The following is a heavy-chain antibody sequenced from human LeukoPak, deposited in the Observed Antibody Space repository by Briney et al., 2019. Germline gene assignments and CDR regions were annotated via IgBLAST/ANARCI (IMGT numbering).Heavy chain of an antibody. CDR3: ARASGYGSPFDP. D-gene: IGHD3-10*01. Sequence: GGSLRLSCAASGFTFSSYDMHWVRQATGKGLEWVSAIGTAGDTYYPGSVKGRFTISRENAKNSLYLQMNSLRAEDTAVYYCARASGYGSPFDPWGQGTPVTVSS. J-gene: IGHJ5*02. V-gene: IGHV3-13*01. CDR1: GFTFSSYD. CDR2: IGTAGDT.